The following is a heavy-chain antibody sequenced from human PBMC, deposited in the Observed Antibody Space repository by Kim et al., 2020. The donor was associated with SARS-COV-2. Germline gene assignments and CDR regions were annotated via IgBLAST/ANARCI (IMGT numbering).Heavy chain of an antibody. CDR1: GGTFSSYT. Sequence: SVKVSCKASGGTFSSYTISWVRQAPGQGLEWMGRIIPILGIANYAQKFQGRVTITADKSTSTAYMELGSLRSEDTAVYYCARSSLNTGTYFDYWGQGTLVTVSS. V-gene: IGHV1-69*02. CDR3: ARSSLNTGTYFDY. CDR2: IIPILGIA. J-gene: IGHJ4*02. D-gene: IGHD2-8*02.